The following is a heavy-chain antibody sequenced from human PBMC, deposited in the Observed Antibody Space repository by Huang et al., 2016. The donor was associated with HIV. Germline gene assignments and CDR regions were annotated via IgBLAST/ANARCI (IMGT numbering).Heavy chain of an antibody. J-gene: IGHJ4*02. CDR3: AHIGDIFAAYSPEYFDY. Sequence: QITLKESGPTLVKPTQTLTLACTFSGFSLNTSGVGVAWIRQPPGKALEWLALIYWDDDKRYRPSLKSRLTISKDPSNNPVVLTMTNMDPVDTASYFCAHIGDIFAAYSPEYFDYWGQGALVTVSS. CDR1: GFSLNTSGVG. D-gene: IGHD2-15*01. V-gene: IGHV2-5*02. CDR2: IYWDDDK.